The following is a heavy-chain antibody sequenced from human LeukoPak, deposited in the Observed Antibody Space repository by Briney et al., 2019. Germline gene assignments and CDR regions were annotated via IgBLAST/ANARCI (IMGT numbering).Heavy chain of an antibody. V-gene: IGHV1-2*02. CDR1: GYTFTGYY. CDR2: INPNSGGT. CDR3: ARMYDFWSGPDPYYYYMDV. J-gene: IGHJ6*03. Sequence: ASVKVSCKASGYTFTGYYMHWVRQAPGQGLEWMGWINPNSGGTNYAQKFQGRVTMTRDTSISTAYMELSRLRSDDTAVYYCARMYDFWSGPDPYYYYMDVWGQGTTVTVSS. D-gene: IGHD3-3*01.